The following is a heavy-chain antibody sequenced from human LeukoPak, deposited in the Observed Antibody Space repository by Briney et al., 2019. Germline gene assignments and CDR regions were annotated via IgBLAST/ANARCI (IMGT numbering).Heavy chain of an antibody. J-gene: IGHJ4*02. Sequence: SETLSLTCTVSGGSISSYYWSWIRQPPGKGLEWIGYIYYSGSTNYNPSLKSRVTISVDTSKIQFSLKLSSVTAADTAVYYCARGGIRNYFDYWGQGTLVTVSS. CDR1: GGSISSYY. CDR3: ARGGIRNYFDY. D-gene: IGHD3-16*01. V-gene: IGHV4-59*01. CDR2: IYYSGST.